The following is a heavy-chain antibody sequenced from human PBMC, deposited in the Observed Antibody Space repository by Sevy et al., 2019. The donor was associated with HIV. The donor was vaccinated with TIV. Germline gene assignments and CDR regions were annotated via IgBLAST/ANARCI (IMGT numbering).Heavy chain of an antibody. CDR1: GFPFSTYE. CDR3: ARDLPPSATTVAHFDS. D-gene: IGHD4-17*01. CDR2: ISNSGTTK. J-gene: IGHJ4*02. Sequence: GGSLRLSCTASGFPFSTYEMSWVRQAPGKGLEWISYISNSGTTKYYSDSVKGRFTISRDNAKKSLYLQMNSLRAEDTALYYCARDLPPSATTVAHFDSWGQGTLVTVSS. V-gene: IGHV3-48*03.